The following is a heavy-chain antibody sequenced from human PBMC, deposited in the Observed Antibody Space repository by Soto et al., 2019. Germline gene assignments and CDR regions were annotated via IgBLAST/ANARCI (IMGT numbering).Heavy chain of an antibody. Sequence: QVQLVQSGAEVRKPGSSVKVSCKAPGGTFSTYIISWVRQAPGQGLEWMGRIIPIPDITNYAQKFQGRVTGTADRSTSTAYMVLTSLKSEDTAVYYCARDRITTRGDAFDLWGQGTMVTVSS. D-gene: IGHD3-3*01. J-gene: IGHJ3*01. CDR3: ARDRITTRGDAFDL. CDR1: GGTFSTYI. CDR2: IIPIPDIT. V-gene: IGHV1-69*08.